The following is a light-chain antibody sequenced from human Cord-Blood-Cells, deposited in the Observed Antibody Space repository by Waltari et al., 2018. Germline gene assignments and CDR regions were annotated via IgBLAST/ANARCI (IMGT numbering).Light chain of an antibody. CDR2: EGS. CDR3: CSYAGSSTFVV. V-gene: IGLV2-23*03. Sequence: QSALTQPASVSGSPGQSITISCTGTSSDVGSYNLVSWYQQHPGKAPKLMIYEGSKRPSGVSNGFSGSKSGNTVSLTISGLQAEDEADYYCCSYAGSSTFVVFGGGTKLTVL. J-gene: IGLJ2*01. CDR1: SSDVGSYNL.